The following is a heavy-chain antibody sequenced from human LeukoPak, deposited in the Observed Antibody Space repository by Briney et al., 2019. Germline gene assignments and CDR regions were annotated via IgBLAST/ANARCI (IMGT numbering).Heavy chain of an antibody. Sequence: GGSLRLSCAASGFTFSDFWMHWVRQAPGKGLVWVSRINSGGTVTNYADSVKGRLTISRDNAKNTLYLQMNSLRAEDTALYYCAKDITPGIAANIDYWGQGTLVTVSS. CDR3: AKDITPGIAANIDY. D-gene: IGHD6-13*01. CDR2: INSGGTVT. V-gene: IGHV3-74*01. CDR1: GFTFSDFW. J-gene: IGHJ4*02.